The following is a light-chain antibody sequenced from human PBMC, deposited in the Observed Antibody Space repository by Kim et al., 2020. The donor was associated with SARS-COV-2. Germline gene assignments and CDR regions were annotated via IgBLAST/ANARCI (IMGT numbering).Light chain of an antibody. V-gene: IGKV4-1*01. J-gene: IGKJ4*01. Sequence: DIVMTQSPDSLAVSLGERATINRKSSQSLLYSSNNKNYLAWYQQKPGQPPKLLIYWASTRESGVPDRFSGSGSGTDFTLTISSLQAADVAVYYCQQYYTTPNTFGGGTKVDIK. CDR3: QQYYTTPNT. CDR2: WAS. CDR1: QSLLYSSNNKNY.